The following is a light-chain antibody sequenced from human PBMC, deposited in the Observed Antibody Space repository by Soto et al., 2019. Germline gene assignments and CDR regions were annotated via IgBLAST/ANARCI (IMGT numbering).Light chain of an antibody. V-gene: IGKV3-11*01. Sequence: EIVLTQSPATLSLSPGERATLSCRASQSVSSYLAWYQQKPGQAPRLLIYDASNRATGIPARFSGSGSGTDFTLTISSLENEDFAVYYCQQRTNWPPLTFGQRTK. CDR3: QQRTNWPPLT. CDR2: DAS. J-gene: IGKJ1*01. CDR1: QSVSSY.